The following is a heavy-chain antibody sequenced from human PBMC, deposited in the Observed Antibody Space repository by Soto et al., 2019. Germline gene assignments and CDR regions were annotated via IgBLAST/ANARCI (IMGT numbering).Heavy chain of an antibody. D-gene: IGHD5-18*01. J-gene: IGHJ4*02. Sequence: SETLSLTCSVSGDSISSSSWSWVRQPPGKGLEWIGYISYTGSTNYNPSLKRRVTMSLDTSKNQFSLNLSSVTAADAALYYCARHKYSTSTDFYCDYWGLGTLVTVSS. CDR1: GDSISSSS. V-gene: IGHV4-59*08. CDR3: ARHKYSTSTDFYCDY. CDR2: ISYTGST.